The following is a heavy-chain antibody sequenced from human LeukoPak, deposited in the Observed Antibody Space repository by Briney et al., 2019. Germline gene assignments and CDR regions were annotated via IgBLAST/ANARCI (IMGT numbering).Heavy chain of an antibody. CDR2: ISWNSGSI. CDR1: GFTFDDYA. Sequence: GGSLRLSCAASGFTFDDYAMHWVRQAPGKGLEWVSGISWNSGSIGYADSVKGRFTISRDNAKNSLYLQMNSLRAEDTALYYCAKDPQPTYYYDSSGSLIDYWGQGTLVTVSS. J-gene: IGHJ4*02. D-gene: IGHD3-22*01. V-gene: IGHV3-9*01. CDR3: AKDPQPTYYYDSSGSLIDY.